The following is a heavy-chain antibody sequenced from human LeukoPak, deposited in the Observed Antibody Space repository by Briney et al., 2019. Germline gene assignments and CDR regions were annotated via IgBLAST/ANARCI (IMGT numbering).Heavy chain of an antibody. J-gene: IGHJ4*02. V-gene: IGHV4-59*01. Sequence: SGTLSLTCTVSGGSISSYYWSWIRQPPGKGLEWIGYIYYSGSTNYNPSLKSRVTISVDTSKNQFSLKLSSVTAADTAVYYCARVGDYDFWSGYYHPFDYWGQGTLVTVSS. CDR2: IYYSGST. D-gene: IGHD3-3*01. CDR1: GGSISSYY. CDR3: ARVGDYDFWSGYYHPFDY.